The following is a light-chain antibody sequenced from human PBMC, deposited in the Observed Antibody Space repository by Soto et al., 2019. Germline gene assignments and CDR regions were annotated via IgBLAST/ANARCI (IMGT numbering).Light chain of an antibody. V-gene: IGKV1-39*01. Sequence: DIQMTQSPSSLSASVGDRVTITCRARQVISTYLHWYQQKPGKAPKLLIYAASSLQSGVPSRFSGSGSETDFTLTISSLQPEDFATYSCQQSYSTTWTFGQGTKVDI. J-gene: IGKJ1*01. CDR1: QVISTY. CDR2: AAS. CDR3: QQSYSTTWT.